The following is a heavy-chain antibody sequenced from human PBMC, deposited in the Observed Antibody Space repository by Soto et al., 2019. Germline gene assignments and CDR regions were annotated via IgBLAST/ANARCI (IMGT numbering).Heavy chain of an antibody. Sequence: PSETLSLTCGVSGGTIRSPDWWTWVRQPPGKGLEWIGEIFQSGSTNYTPALESRVTISVDKSKNQFSLTLPSVTAAHTAVYFCARGRGRYSSGWSWFDPWGQGILVTVSS. CDR2: IFQSGST. CDR1: GGTIRSPDW. J-gene: IGHJ5*02. V-gene: IGHV4-4*02. D-gene: IGHD6-19*01. CDR3: ARGRGRYSSGWSWFDP.